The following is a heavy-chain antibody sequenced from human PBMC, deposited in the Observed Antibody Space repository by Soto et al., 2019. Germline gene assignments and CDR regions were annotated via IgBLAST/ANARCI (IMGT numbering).Heavy chain of an antibody. CDR2: ISYDGSNK. J-gene: IGHJ4*02. D-gene: IGHD2-15*01. Sequence: PGGSLRLSCAASGFTFSSYGMHWVRQAPGKGLDWVAVISYDGSNKYYADSVKGRFTISRDNSKNTLYLQMNSLRAEDTAVYYCAREGEDCSGGSCYGYYFDYWGQGTLVTVSS. V-gene: IGHV3-30*03. CDR3: AREGEDCSGGSCYGYYFDY. CDR1: GFTFSSYG.